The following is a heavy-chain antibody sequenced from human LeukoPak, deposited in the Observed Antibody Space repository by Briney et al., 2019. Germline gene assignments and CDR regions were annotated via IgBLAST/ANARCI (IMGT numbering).Heavy chain of an antibody. Sequence: SETLSLTCAVYGGSFSGYYWSWIRQPPGKGLEWIGEINHSGSTNYNPSLKSRVTISVDTSKNQFSLKLGSVTAADTAVYYCARPNSSSSRAGYRYGMDVWGQGTTVTVSS. V-gene: IGHV4-34*01. CDR2: INHSGST. D-gene: IGHD6-13*01. CDR3: ARPNSSSSRAGYRYGMDV. CDR1: GGSFSGYY. J-gene: IGHJ6*02.